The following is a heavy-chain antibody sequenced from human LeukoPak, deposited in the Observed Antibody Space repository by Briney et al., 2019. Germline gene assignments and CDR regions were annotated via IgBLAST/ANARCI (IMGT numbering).Heavy chain of an antibody. Sequence: PGGSLRLSCEVFGLKYSDAWMSWVRQAPGKGLEWVSVIYSGGSTYYADSVKGRFTISRDNSKNTLYLQMNSLRAEDTAVYYCARVWAGRASGGSGYYYYWGQGTLVTVSS. CDR1: GLKYSDAW. V-gene: IGHV3-66*01. D-gene: IGHD3-22*01. CDR2: IYSGGST. J-gene: IGHJ4*02. CDR3: ARVWAGRASGGSGYYYY.